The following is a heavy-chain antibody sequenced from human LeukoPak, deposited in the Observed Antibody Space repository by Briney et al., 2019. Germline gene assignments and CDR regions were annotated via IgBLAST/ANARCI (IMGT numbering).Heavy chain of an antibody. Sequence: LGESLKISCKACGYSFTNYWIGWVRQMPGKGLEWMGIIYPGDSDTKYNPSFQGQVTISADKSINTAYLQWSSLSASDTAMYYCARQGTILAGTLSTTFDYRGQGTLLTVSS. J-gene: IGHJ4*02. CDR2: IYPGDSDT. V-gene: IGHV5-51*01. CDR1: GYSFTNYW. CDR3: ARQGTILAGTLSTTFDY. D-gene: IGHD2/OR15-2a*01.